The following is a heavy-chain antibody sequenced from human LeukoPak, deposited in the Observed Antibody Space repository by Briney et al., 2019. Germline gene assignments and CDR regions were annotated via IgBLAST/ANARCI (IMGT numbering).Heavy chain of an antibody. D-gene: IGHD6-19*01. J-gene: IGHJ3*02. V-gene: IGHV4-61*01. CDR2: IYYSGST. Sequence: SETLSLTCTVSGGSVSSGSYYWSWIRQPPGKGLEWIGYIYYSGSTNYNPSLKSRVTISVDTSKNQFSLKLSSVTAADTAVYYCAGYSSGWYHAFDIWGQGTMATVSS. CDR1: GGSVSSGSYY. CDR3: AGYSSGWYHAFDI.